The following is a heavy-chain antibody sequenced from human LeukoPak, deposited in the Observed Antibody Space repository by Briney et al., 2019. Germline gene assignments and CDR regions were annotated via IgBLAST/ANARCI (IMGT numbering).Heavy chain of an antibody. V-gene: IGHV1-18*01. CDR1: GYTFTSYG. J-gene: IGHJ5*02. Sequence: ASVKVSCKASGYTFTSYGISWVRQAPGQGLEGMGWISAYNGNTNYAQKLQGRVTMTTDTSTSTAYMELRSLRSDDTAVYYCAREHSSGYLLDPWGQGTLVTVSS. CDR2: ISAYNGNT. D-gene: IGHD3-22*01. CDR3: AREHSSGYLLDP.